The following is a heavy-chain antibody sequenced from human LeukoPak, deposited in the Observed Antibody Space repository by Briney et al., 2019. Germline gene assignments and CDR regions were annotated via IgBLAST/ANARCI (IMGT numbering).Heavy chain of an antibody. CDR3: ARHHSDFSSVYDY. V-gene: IGHV3-7*01. Sequence: GGSLRLSCAASGFTFSSYWMSWVRQAPGKGLEWGANMNQDGSETYYVDSVKGRFTISRDNAKNSLYLQMNSLRAEDTAVFYCARHHSDFSSVYDYWGQGALVTVSS. CDR1: GFTFSSYW. J-gene: IGHJ4*02. CDR2: MNQDGSET. D-gene: IGHD3-3*01.